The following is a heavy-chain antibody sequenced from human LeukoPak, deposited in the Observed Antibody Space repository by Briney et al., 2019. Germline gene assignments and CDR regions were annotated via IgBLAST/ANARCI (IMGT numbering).Heavy chain of an antibody. CDR1: GFTFSSYG. V-gene: IGHV3-30*18. J-gene: IGHJ6*02. CDR3: AKMRETMTLYYGMDV. CDR2: ISYDGSNK. Sequence: GGSLRPSCAASGFTFSSYGMHWVRQAPGKGLEWVAVISYDGSNKYYADSVKGRFTISRDNSKNTLHLQMNSLRAEDTAVYYCAKMRETMTLYYGMDVWGQGTTVTVSS. D-gene: IGHD3-22*01.